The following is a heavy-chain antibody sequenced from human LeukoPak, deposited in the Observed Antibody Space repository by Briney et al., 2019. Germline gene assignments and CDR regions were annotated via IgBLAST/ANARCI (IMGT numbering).Heavy chain of an antibody. Sequence: GSLRLSCAASGFTFSSYAMSWVRQPPGKGLEWIGEINHSGSTNYNPSLKSRVTISVDTSKNQFSLKLSSVTAADTAVYYCARVGLVAGEDYWGQGTLVTVSS. CDR1: GFTFSSYA. CDR3: ARVGLVAGEDY. J-gene: IGHJ4*02. V-gene: IGHV4-34*01. CDR2: INHSGST. D-gene: IGHD6-19*01.